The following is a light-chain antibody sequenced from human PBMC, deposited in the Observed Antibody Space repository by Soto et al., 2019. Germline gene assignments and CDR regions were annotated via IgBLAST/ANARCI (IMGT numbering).Light chain of an antibody. CDR2: GNI. CDR3: QSYDSSLSGYV. CDR1: SPNIGAGYD. Sequence: QSVLTQPPSVSGAPGQRVTISCTGSSPNIGAGYDVHWYQQLPGTAPKLLIYGNINRPSGVPDRFSGSKSGTSASLAITGLQADDEADYYCQSYDSSLSGYVFGTGTKLTVL. J-gene: IGLJ1*01. V-gene: IGLV1-40*01.